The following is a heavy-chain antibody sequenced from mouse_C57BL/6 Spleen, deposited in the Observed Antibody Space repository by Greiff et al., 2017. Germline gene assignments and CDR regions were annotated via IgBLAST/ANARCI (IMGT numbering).Heavy chain of an antibody. V-gene: IGHV1-50*01. CDR3: ARWDYGSSYGFDY. CDR1: GYTFTSYW. D-gene: IGHD1-1*01. Sequence: QVQLQQPGAELVKPGASVKLSCKASGYTFTSYWMQWVKQRPGQGLEWIGEIDPSDSYTNYNQKFKGKATLTVDTSSSTAYMQLSSLTSEDSAVYYCARWDYGSSYGFDYWGQGTTLTVSS. CDR2: IDPSDSYT. J-gene: IGHJ2*01.